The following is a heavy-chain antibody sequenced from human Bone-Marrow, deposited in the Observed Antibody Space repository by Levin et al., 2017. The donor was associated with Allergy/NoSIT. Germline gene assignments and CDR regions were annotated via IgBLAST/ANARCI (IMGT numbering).Heavy chain of an antibody. Sequence: GGSLRLSCAASGFTFINYAMAWVRQAPGKGLEWLSIISGTSHSTYYADSVKGRFTISRDNSKNTPYLQMNSLRLDDTAVYYCARGPNALGGSYLKYWGQGALVTVSS. CDR3: ARGPNALGGSYLKY. J-gene: IGHJ4*02. CDR2: ISGTSHST. D-gene: IGHD1-26*01. V-gene: IGHV3-23*01. CDR1: GFTFINYA.